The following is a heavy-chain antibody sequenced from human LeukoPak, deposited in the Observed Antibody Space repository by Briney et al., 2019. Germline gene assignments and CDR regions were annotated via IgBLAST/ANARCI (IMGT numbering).Heavy chain of an antibody. Sequence: SQTLSLTCAIAGDSVSSNSAAWNWIRRSPSRGLEWLGRTYYRSKWYNDYAVSVKSRITINPDTSKNQFSLQLNSVTPEDTAVYYCARTVAGTGIDYYYGMDVWGQGTTVTVSS. D-gene: IGHD6-19*01. CDR3: ARTVAGTGIDYYYGMDV. CDR2: TYYRSKWYN. CDR1: GDSVSSNSAA. V-gene: IGHV6-1*01. J-gene: IGHJ6*02.